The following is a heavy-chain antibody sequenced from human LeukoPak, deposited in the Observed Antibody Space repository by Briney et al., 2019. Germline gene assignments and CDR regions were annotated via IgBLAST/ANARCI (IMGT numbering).Heavy chain of an antibody. CDR2: INHGGSI. CDR1: GESFSDYH. Sequence: PSETLALTCAVYGESFSDYHWSWIRQSPGKGLEWIGEINHGGSINYTPSLKSRVTISLDTSKNQVSLKLTSVTAADTAVYYCARHYGPWGQGTLVTVSS. D-gene: IGHD3-16*01. V-gene: IGHV4-34*01. J-gene: IGHJ5*02. CDR3: ARHYGP.